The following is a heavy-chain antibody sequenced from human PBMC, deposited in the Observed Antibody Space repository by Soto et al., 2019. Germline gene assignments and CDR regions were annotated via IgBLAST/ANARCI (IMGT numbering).Heavy chain of an antibody. CDR1: GFTFSSYA. Sequence: PGGSLRLSCAASGFTFSSYAMHWVRQAPGKGLEWVAVISYDGSNKYYADSVKGRFTISRDNSKNTLYLQMNSLRAEDTAVYYCARDRPSAAAIYYYGMDVWGKGTTVTVSS. CDR2: ISYDGSNK. V-gene: IGHV3-30-3*01. CDR3: ARDRPSAAAIYYYGMDV. D-gene: IGHD6-13*01. J-gene: IGHJ6*04.